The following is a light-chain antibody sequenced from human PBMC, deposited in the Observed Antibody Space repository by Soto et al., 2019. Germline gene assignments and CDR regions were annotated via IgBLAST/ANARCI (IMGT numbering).Light chain of an antibody. V-gene: IGKV1-5*03. CDR2: KAS. Sequence: DIQMTQSPSTLSGSVGDRVTITCRASQTISSWLAWYQQKPGKAPKLLIYKASTLKSGVPSRFSGSGSGTDFTLTISSLEPEDFAVYYCHQRGDWPLTFGGGTKVDIK. J-gene: IGKJ4*01. CDR3: HQRGDWPLT. CDR1: QTISSW.